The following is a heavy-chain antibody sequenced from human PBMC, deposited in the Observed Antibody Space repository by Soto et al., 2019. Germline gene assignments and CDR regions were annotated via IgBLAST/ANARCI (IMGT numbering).Heavy chain of an antibody. Sequence: QVQLQQWGAGLLKPSETLSLTCAVYGGSFTGYYWTWIRQTPGKGLEWIGEINYRGSSYYNPSLESRISMAADTSKNQFSLKLRSVTAADTAVYFCVRGQPHRITIFEVVIRSYDYGMDVWGQGTTVTVSS. V-gene: IGHV4-34*01. CDR2: INYRGSS. D-gene: IGHD3-3*02. J-gene: IGHJ6*02. CDR3: VRGQPHRITIFEVVIRSYDYGMDV. CDR1: GGSFTGYY.